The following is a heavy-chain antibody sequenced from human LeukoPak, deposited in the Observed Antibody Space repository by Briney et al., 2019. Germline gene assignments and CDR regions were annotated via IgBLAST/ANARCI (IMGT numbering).Heavy chain of an antibody. CDR3: AREIGPRQLHLWGSAFDY. CDR2: INPSGGGT. D-gene: IGHD5-18*01. J-gene: IGHJ4*02. V-gene: IGHV1-46*01. CDR1: GYTFTNYY. Sequence: ASVKVSCKASGYTFTNYYMHWVRQAPGQGREWMGIINPSGGGTSYAQKFQGRLTMTRDTSPTTVYMELSSLRSEDTAMYYCAREIGPRQLHLWGSAFDYWRQGTLVTVSS.